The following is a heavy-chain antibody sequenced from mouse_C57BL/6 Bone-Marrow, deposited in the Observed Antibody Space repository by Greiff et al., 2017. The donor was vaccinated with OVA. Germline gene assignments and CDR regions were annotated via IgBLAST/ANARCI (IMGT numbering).Heavy chain of an antibody. CDR2: IYPRGGYT. CDR1: GYTFTSYG. CDR3: ARYYYGSSFDY. D-gene: IGHD1-1*01. J-gene: IGHJ2*01. V-gene: IGHV1-81*01. Sequence: QVQLQQSGAELARPGASVKLSCKASGYTFTSYGISWVKQRTGQGLEWIGEIYPRGGYTYYNEKFKGKATLTVDKSSSTAYMELRSLTSEDSAGDICARYYYGSSFDYWGQGTTLTVSS.